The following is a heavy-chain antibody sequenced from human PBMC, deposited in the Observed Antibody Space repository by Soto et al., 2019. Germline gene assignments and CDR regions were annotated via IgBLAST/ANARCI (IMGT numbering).Heavy chain of an antibody. CDR1: GFTVSSNY. J-gene: IGHJ3*02. CDR3: ARDRYSSGWLDAFDI. V-gene: IGHV3-53*04. D-gene: IGHD6-19*01. CDR2: IFTGGST. Sequence: GGSLRLSCAASGFTVSSNYMSWVRPAPGKGLEWVSVIFTGGSTYYADSVKGRFTISRHSSKNTVYLQMNSLRAGDTAVYYCARDRYSSGWLDAFDIWGQGTMVTVSS.